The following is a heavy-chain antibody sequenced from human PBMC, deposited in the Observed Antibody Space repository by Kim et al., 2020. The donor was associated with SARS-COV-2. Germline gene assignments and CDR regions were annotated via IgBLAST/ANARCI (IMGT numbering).Heavy chain of an antibody. V-gene: IGHV3-21*01. J-gene: IGHJ5*02. CDR1: GFTFSSYS. D-gene: IGHD3-10*01. CDR3: ARDRILYNWFDP. Sequence: GGSLRLSCAASGFTFSSYSMNWVRQAPGKGLEWVSSISSSSSYIYYADSVKGRFTISRDNAKNSLYLQMNSLRAEDTAVYYCARDRILYNWFDPWGQGTLVTVSS. CDR2: ISSSSSYI.